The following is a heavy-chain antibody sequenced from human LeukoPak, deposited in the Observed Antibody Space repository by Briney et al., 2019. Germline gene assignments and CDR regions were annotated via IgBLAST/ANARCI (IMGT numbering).Heavy chain of an antibody. J-gene: IGHJ3*02. CDR1: GGSISSGGYY. V-gene: IGHV4-30-4*08. D-gene: IGHD3-22*01. CDR2: IYYSGST. CDR3: ARKSNTIAIVDAFDI. Sequence: KSSETLSLTCTVSGGSISSGGYYWSWIRQHPGKGLEWIGYIYYSGSTYYNPSLKSRVTISVDTSKNQFSLKLSSVTAADTAVYYCARKSNTIAIVDAFDIWGQGTMVTVSS.